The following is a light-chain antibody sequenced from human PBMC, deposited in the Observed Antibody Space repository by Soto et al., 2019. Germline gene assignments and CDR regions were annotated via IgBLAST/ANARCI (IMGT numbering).Light chain of an antibody. J-gene: IGLJ1*01. CDR1: TSDFGSYDL. CDR3: CSYAGGRSPYV. CDR2: EVS. V-gene: IGLV2-23*02. Sequence: SVLTQPASVSGSPGQSITISCTGTTSDFGSYDLVSWYQQHPGKAPKIMIYEVSKRPSGDSNRFSGSKSGNTASLTISGLQAEDEADYYCCSYAGGRSPYVFGTGTKVTVL.